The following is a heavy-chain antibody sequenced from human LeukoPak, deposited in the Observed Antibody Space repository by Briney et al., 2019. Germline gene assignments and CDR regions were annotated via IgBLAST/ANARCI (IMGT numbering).Heavy chain of an antibody. J-gene: IGHJ4*02. CDR2: IYYSGST. Sequence: SETLSLTCTVSGGSISSYYWSWIRQPPGKGLEWIGYIYYSGSTNYNPSLKSRVTISVDTSKNQFSLKLSSVTAADAAVYYCARETTMVPGDYWGQGTLVTVSS. D-gene: IGHD3-10*01. V-gene: IGHV4-59*01. CDR3: ARETTMVPGDY. CDR1: GGSISSYY.